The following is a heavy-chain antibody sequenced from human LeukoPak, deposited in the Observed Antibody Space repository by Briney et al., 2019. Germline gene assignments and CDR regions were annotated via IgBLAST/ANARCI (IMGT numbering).Heavy chain of an antibody. Sequence: NPGGSLRLSCAASGFTFSSYEMNWVRQAPGKGLEWVGRIKSKTDGGTTDYAAPVKGRFTISRDDSKNTLYLQMNSLKTEDTAVYYCTPLGITKIVDWYFDLWGRGTLVTVSS. D-gene: IGHD3-22*01. J-gene: IGHJ2*01. V-gene: IGHV3-15*01. CDR2: IKSKTDGGTT. CDR1: GFTFSSYE. CDR3: TPLGITKIVDWYFDL.